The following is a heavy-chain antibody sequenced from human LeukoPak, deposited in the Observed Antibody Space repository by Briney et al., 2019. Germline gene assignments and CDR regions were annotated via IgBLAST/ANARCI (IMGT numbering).Heavy chain of an antibody. CDR2: ISGSWGRT. D-gene: IGHD3-22*01. CDR3: AKESYYDSSGYYYP. J-gene: IGHJ5*02. CDR1: GFTFSSYA. Sequence: GGSLRLSRAPSGFTFSSYAMSWVRPAPRKGREWVSAISGSWGRTYYAHSAKGPYTLSRDKFQNTLYLQMNSLSAEDTAVYYCAKESYYDSSGYYYPWGQGTLVTVSS. V-gene: IGHV3-23*01.